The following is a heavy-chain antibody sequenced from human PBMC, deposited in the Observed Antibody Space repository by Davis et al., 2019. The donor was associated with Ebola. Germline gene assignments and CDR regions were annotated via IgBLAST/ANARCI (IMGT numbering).Heavy chain of an antibody. J-gene: IGHJ4*02. CDR3: ARGTVGATRGLIDY. CDR2: IYYSGIT. Sequence: MPSETLSLTCTVSGGSISSYYWGWIRQPPRKGLEWIGSIYYSGITYYNPSLKSRVTISIDTSKNQFSLKLSSVTAADTAVYYCARGTVGATRGLIDYWGQGTLVTVSS. CDR1: GGSISSYY. D-gene: IGHD1-26*01. V-gene: IGHV4-39*01.